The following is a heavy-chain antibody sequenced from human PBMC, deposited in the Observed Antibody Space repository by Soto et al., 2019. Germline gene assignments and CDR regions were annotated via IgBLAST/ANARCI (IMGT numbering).Heavy chain of an antibody. J-gene: IGHJ5*02. CDR3: ARDRSDFGVVAHRVSRWFDP. CDR2: INPSGGST. V-gene: IGHV1-46*01. D-gene: IGHD3-3*01. Sequence: EASVKVSCKASGYTFTSYYMHWVRQAPGQGLEWMGIINPSGGSTSYAQKFQGRVTMTRDTSTSTVYMELSSLRSEDTAVYYCARDRSDFGVVAHRVSRWFDPWGQGTLVTVSS. CDR1: GYTFTSYY.